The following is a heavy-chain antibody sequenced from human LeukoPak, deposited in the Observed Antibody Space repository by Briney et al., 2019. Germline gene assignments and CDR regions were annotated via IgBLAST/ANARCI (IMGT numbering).Heavy chain of an antibody. J-gene: IGHJ4*02. CDR3: ARGAFWSGYYSGSDN. CDR2: MNPASGNT. CDR1: GNTFTNYD. D-gene: IGHD3-3*01. Sequence: ASVKVSCKASGNTFTNYDINWVRQAPGQGLEWMGWMNPASGNTGYAQKFQSRVTITRNTSISTAYMELSSLRSEDTAVYFCARGAFWSGYYSGSDNWGQGTLVTVSS. V-gene: IGHV1-8*01.